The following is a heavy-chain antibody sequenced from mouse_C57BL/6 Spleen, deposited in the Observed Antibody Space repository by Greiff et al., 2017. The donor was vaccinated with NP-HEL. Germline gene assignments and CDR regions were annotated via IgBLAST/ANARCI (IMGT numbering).Heavy chain of an antibody. Sequence: VQLQESGAELVKPGASVKISCKASGYAFSSYWMNWVKQRPGKGLEWIGQIYPGDGDTNYNGKFKGKATLTADKASSTAYMQLSSLTSEDSAVYFCARGNYYGNHEDYWGQGTTLTVSS. J-gene: IGHJ2*01. V-gene: IGHV1-80*01. D-gene: IGHD2-1*01. CDR1: GYAFSSYW. CDR2: IYPGDGDT. CDR3: ARGNYYGNHEDY.